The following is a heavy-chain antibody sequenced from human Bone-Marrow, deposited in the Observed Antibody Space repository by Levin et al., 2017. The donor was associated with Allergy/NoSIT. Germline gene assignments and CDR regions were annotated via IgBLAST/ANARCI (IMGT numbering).Heavy chain of an antibody. CDR2: IKSKTDGGTT. D-gene: IGHD2-2*01. Sequence: GESLKISCAASGFTLTNAWMSWVRQAPGKGLEWVGRIKSKTDGGTTDYAAPVKGRFTISRDDSKNTLFLQMDSLKTEDTAVYYCTTKHCSGTGCYWYYFDYWGQGTLVTVSS. CDR3: TTKHCSGTGCYWYYFDY. V-gene: IGHV3-15*01. J-gene: IGHJ4*02. CDR1: GFTLTNAW.